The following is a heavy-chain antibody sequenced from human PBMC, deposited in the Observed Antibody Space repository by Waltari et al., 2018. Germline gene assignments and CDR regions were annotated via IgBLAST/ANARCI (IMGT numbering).Heavy chain of an antibody. J-gene: IGHJ4*02. CDR1: GGTFRSYA. D-gene: IGHD2-15*01. CDR3: ASSGNSGALFDY. V-gene: IGHV1-69*15. CDR2: IIPIFGTA. Sequence: QVQLVQSGAEVKKPGSSVTVSCKASGGTFRSYATRWVRQAPGQGLEWMGRIIPIFGTANYAQKFQGRVTITADESTSTAYMELSSLRSEDTAVYYCASSGNSGALFDYWGQGTLVTVSS.